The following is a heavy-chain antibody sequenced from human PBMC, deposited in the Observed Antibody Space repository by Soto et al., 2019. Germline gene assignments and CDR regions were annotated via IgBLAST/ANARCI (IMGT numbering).Heavy chain of an antibody. Sequence: QLQLQESGPGLVKPSETLSLTCTVSGGSISSSSYYWGWIRQPPGKGLEWIGSIYYSGSTYYNPSLKSRVTISVDTSKNQFSLKLSSVTAAHTAVYYCARIQRSSWYGYYYGMDVWGQGTTVTVSS. CDR2: IYYSGST. D-gene: IGHD6-13*01. J-gene: IGHJ6*02. CDR3: ARIQRSSWYGYYYGMDV. V-gene: IGHV4-39*01. CDR1: GGSISSSSYY.